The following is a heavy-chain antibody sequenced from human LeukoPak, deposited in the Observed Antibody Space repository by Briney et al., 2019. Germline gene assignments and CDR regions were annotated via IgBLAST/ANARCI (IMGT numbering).Heavy chain of an antibody. J-gene: IGHJ4*02. D-gene: IGHD5-18*01. CDR3: ARDTRSYTAMVTEGWY. Sequence: ASVKVSCKASGYTFTGYYMHWVRQAPGQGLEWMGWISAYNGNTNYAQKLQGRVTMTTDTSTSTAYMELRSLRSDDTAVYYCARDTRSYTAMVTEGWYWGQGTLVTVSS. CDR1: GYTFTGYY. CDR2: ISAYNGNT. V-gene: IGHV1-18*04.